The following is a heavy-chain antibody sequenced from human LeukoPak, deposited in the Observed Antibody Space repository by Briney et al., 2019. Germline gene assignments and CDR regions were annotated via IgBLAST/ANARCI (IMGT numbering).Heavy chain of an antibody. CDR3: ARGSQSPFRTKGWFGELPFDY. CDR1: GGTFSSYA. V-gene: IGHV1-69*05. D-gene: IGHD3-10*01. CDR2: IIPILGTA. Sequence: GTSVKVSCKASGGTFSSYAISWVRQAPGQGLEWMGGIIPILGTANYAQKFQGRVTITTDESTSTAYMELSSLRSEDTAVYYCARGSQSPFRTKGWFGELPFDYWGQGTLVTVSS. J-gene: IGHJ4*02.